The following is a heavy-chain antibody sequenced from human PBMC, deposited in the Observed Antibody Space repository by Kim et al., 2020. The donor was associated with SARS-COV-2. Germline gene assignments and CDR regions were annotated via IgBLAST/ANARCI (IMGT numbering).Heavy chain of an antibody. V-gene: IGHV3-23*01. D-gene: IGHD1-26*01. Sequence: YAHSVKGRFTIDRDKSKNALYLQMNSLRAEDTAVYYCAKSLVGAKAFDYWGQGTLVTVSS. CDR3: AKSLVGAKAFDY. J-gene: IGHJ4*02.